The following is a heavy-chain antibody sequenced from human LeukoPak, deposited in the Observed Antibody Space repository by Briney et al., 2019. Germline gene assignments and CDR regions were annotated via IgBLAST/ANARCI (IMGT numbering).Heavy chain of an antibody. D-gene: IGHD5-12*01. CDR1: GDSISNYY. Sequence: SETLSLTCTVSGDSISNYYWSWIRQPAGKGLNWIEHIYTSGNTNYNPSLKSRVTMSVDTSKNQFSLKLSSVTAADTAVYFCAREPHINGYNYLDHWGQGTLVTVSS. V-gene: IGHV4-4*07. J-gene: IGHJ4*02. CDR3: AREPHINGYNYLDH. CDR2: IYTSGNT.